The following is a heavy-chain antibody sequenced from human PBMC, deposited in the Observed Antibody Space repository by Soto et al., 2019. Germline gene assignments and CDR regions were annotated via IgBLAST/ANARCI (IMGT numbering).Heavy chain of an antibody. V-gene: IGHV3-23*01. CDR1: GFTFISYA. CDR2: ISGSGDST. J-gene: IGHJ4*02. CDR3: AKQTDGWPVAHFDY. Sequence: TGGSLRLSCAASGFTFISYAMNWVRQAPGKGLEWVSVISGSGDSTYYADSVKGRFTISRDNSKNTLYLQMNSLRAEDTAVYYCAKQTDGWPVAHFDYWGQGTLVTVSS. D-gene: IGHD4-17*01.